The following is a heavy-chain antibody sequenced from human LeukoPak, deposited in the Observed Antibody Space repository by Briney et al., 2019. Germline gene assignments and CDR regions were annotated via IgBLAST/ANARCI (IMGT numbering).Heavy chain of an antibody. CDR3: ASRPAIAAAGDY. Sequence: SVKVSCKASGGTFSTYGISWVRQAPGQGLEWMGGIVPNSGTADYAQKFQGGATITADKSTSTAYMELSSLRTEDTAVYYCASRPAIAAAGDYWGQGTLVTVSS. CDR1: GGTFSTYG. D-gene: IGHD6-13*01. CDR2: IVPNSGTA. J-gene: IGHJ4*02. V-gene: IGHV1-69*06.